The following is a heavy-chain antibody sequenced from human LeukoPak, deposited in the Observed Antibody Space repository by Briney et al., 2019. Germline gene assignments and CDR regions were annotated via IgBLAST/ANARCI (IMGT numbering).Heavy chain of an antibody. D-gene: IGHD3-3*01. CDR2: IYWDDDK. CDR1: GFSLSTSGVG. Sequence: SGPTLVKPTQTLTLTCTCSGFSLSTSGVGVGWIRQPPGKALEWLALIYWDDDKRYSPSLKSRLTITKDTSKNQVVLTMTNIDPVDTATYYCAHTAGFWSGYPTFDYWGQGTLVTVSS. J-gene: IGHJ4*02. CDR3: AHTAGFWSGYPTFDY. V-gene: IGHV2-5*02.